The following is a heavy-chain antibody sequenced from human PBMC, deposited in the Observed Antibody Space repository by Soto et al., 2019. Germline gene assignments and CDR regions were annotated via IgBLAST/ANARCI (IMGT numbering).Heavy chain of an antibody. J-gene: IGHJ5*02. D-gene: IGHD5-18*01. V-gene: IGHV4-61*08. CDR1: GGSVSSGDYY. CDR2: IYYSGST. Sequence: SETLSLTCTVSGGSVSSGDYYWSWIRQPPGKGLEWIGYIYYSGSTNYNPSLKSRVSISLDTSKNQFSLRLTSVTAADTAVYYCARIPVDTYMINWFDPWGQGTLVTSPQ. CDR3: ARIPVDTYMINWFDP.